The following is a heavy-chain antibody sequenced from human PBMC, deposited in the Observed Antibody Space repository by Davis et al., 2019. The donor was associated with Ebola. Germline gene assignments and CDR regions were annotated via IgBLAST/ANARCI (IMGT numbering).Heavy chain of an antibody. D-gene: IGHD5-12*01. V-gene: IGHV1-46*03. CDR1: SYMFFRYY. Sequence: ASSLIISYSPSYMFFRYYINWVRQAPGQGLEWLGIINRNTGGTSYAQKFQGRVTVTIDASTGKVYMELSSLKSEDTALYYCTTPGGQDSGYDVFDIWGQGKRVTVSS. J-gene: IGHJ3*02. CDR2: INRNTGGT. CDR3: TTPGGQDSGYDVFDI.